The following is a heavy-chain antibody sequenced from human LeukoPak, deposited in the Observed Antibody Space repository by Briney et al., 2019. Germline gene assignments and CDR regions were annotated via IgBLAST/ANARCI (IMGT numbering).Heavy chain of an antibody. CDR1: GYTFTGYY. D-gene: IGHD4-17*01. V-gene: IGHV1-2*02. CDR2: INPNSGGT. J-gene: IGHJ5*02. Sequence: ASVKVSCKASGYTFTGYYMHWVPQAPGQGLEWMGWINPNSGGTNYAQKFQGRVTMTRDTSISTAYMELSRLRSDDTAVYYCARGPTTVTINWFDPWGERTLVTVPS. CDR3: ARGPTTVTINWFDP.